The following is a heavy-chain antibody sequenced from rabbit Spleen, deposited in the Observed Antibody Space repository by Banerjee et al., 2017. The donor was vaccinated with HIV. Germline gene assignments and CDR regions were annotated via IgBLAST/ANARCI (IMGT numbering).Heavy chain of an antibody. CDR1: GVSFSTNHY. D-gene: IGHD6-1*01. J-gene: IGHJ3*01. V-gene: IGHV1S40*01. CDR2: IEGGHSAFS. Sequence: QSLEESGGDLVKPGASLTLTCTASGVSFSTNHYMCWVRQAPGKGLEWIACIEGGHSAFSYFANWAKGRFTISKTSSTTVTLQMTSLTAADTATYFCARASTYVFTQLDLWGQGTLVTVS. CDR3: ARASTYVFTQLDL.